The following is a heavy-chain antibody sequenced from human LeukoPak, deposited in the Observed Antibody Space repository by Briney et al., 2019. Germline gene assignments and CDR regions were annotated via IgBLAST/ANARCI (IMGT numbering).Heavy chain of an antibody. Sequence: GASVKVSCKASGYTFTGYYMHWVRQAPGQGLEWMGWINPNSGGTNYAQKLQGRVTMTTDTSTSTAYMELRSLRSDDTAVYYCARGAYPAVGNFDPWGQGTLVTVSS. CDR2: INPNSGGT. J-gene: IGHJ5*02. CDR1: GYTFTGYY. CDR3: ARGAYPAVGNFDP. V-gene: IGHV1-2*02. D-gene: IGHD4-23*01.